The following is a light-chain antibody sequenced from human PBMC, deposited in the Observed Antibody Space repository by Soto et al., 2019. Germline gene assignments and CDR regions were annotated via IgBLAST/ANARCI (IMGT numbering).Light chain of an antibody. CDR1: QSIKNY. Sequence: DIQMTQSPSSLSASVGDRVTITCRASQSIKNYFNWYQQKPGKAPKLLIYAASSLQSGVPSRFSGSGSVTDFTRHISSLQQEDLETYYSQQCSATPLTFGQGTKLEIK. J-gene: IGKJ1*01. V-gene: IGKV1-39*01. CDR3: QQCSATPLT. CDR2: AAS.